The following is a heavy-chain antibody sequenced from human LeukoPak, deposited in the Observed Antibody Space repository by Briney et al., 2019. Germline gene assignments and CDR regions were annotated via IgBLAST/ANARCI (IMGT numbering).Heavy chain of an antibody. D-gene: IGHD4-23*01. Sequence: GRSLRLSCAAPGFTFSSYGMHWVRQAPGKGLGWVAVIWYDGSNKYYADSVKGRFTISRDNSKNTLYLQMNSLRAEDTAVYYCAKDRHYGGFDYWGQGTLVTVSS. CDR1: GFTFSSYG. CDR2: IWYDGSNK. V-gene: IGHV3-33*06. CDR3: AKDRHYGGFDY. J-gene: IGHJ4*02.